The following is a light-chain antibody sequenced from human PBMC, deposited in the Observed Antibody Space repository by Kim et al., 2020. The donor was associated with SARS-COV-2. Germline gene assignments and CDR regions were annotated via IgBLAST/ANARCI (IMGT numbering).Light chain of an antibody. CDR3: QTWDTGIWV. CDR2: LNSDGSH. V-gene: IGLV4-69*01. CDR1: SGHRNYA. J-gene: IGLJ3*02. Sequence: QPVLTQSPSASASLGASVKLTCTLSSGHRNYAIAWHQQQPEKGTRYLMKLNSDGSHTKGDGIPDRFSGSSSGAERYLTISSLQSEDEADYYCQTWDTGIWVFGGGTQLTVL.